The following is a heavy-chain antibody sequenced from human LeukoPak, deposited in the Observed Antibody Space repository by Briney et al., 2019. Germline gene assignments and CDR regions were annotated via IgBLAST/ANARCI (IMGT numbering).Heavy chain of an antibody. Sequence: SVKVSCKASGGTFSSYAISWVRQAPGQGLEWMGGIIPIFGTANYAQKFQGRVTITADESTSTAYMELSSLRSEDTAVYYCARGGMRYYDSSGYIPQDYYYGMDVWGQGTTVTVSS. CDR3: ARGGMRYYDSSGYIPQDYYYGMDV. V-gene: IGHV1-69*13. CDR1: GGTFSSYA. CDR2: IIPIFGTA. D-gene: IGHD3-22*01. J-gene: IGHJ6*02.